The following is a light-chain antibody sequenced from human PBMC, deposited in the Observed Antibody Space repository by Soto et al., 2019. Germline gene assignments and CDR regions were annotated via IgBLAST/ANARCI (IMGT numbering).Light chain of an antibody. CDR1: KNDIGLYDF. CDR2: EVV. V-gene: IGLV2-8*01. CDR3: KSYAGSNTYV. J-gene: IGLJ1*01. Sequence: QSALTQPPSASGSPGQSVTISCTGTKNDIGLYDFVSWYQHHPGKAPRLIIYEVVQRSSGVPDRFSGSKSGNTASLTVSGLQAADGADYFCKSYAGSNTYVFGSGTKVTVL.